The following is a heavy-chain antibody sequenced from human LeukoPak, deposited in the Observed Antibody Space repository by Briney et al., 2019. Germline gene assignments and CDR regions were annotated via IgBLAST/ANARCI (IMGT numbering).Heavy chain of an antibody. CDR3: ARDLSWFGRGDFDY. D-gene: IGHD3-10*01. CDR1: GFTFSSYG. Sequence: PGGSLRLSCAASGFTFSSYGMHWVRQAPGKGLEWVAFIRYDGSNKYYADSVKGRFTISRDNAKNSLYLQMNSLRAEDTAVYYCARDLSWFGRGDFDYWGQGTLVTVSS. J-gene: IGHJ4*02. CDR2: IRYDGSNK. V-gene: IGHV3-30*02.